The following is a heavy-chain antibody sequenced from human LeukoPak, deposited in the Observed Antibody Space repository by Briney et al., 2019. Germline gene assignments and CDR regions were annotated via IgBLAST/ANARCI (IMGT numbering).Heavy chain of an antibody. D-gene: IGHD5-24*01. CDR2: IYHSQST. CDR1: GGSISSGGYY. CDR3: ARAQAVEMATIVIGAFDI. J-gene: IGHJ3*02. Sequence: PSDTLSLTCTVSGGSISSGGYYWTWIRRPPGRGLEWIGYIYHSQSTYYNPSLKSQVTISVHRSNNQFSLKLSSVTAADTAVYYCARAQAVEMATIVIGAFDIWGQGTMVTVSS. V-gene: IGHV4-30-2*01.